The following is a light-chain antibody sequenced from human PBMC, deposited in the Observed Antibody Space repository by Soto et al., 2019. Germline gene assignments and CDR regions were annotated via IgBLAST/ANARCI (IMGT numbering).Light chain of an antibody. CDR2: DVS. J-gene: IGLJ2*01. CDR3: SSYASGSTLV. V-gene: IGLV2-14*01. Sequence: QSALTQPASVSGSPGQSITISCTGTSSDVGGYNYVSWYQQHPGKAPKLMIYDVSNRPSGVSNRFSGSKSGNTASLTFSGLQAEDEADYYCSSYASGSTLVFGGGTEVTVL. CDR1: SSDVGGYNY.